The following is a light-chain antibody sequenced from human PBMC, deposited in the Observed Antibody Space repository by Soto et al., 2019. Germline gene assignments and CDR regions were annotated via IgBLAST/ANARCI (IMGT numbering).Light chain of an antibody. V-gene: IGKV3-20*01. CDR1: QSVDSSY. Sequence: EIVLTQSPGTLSLSPGARATLSCRASQSVDSSYLAWYQPKPGQAPRLLIYGASTRATGIPDRFSGSGSGTDFTLIISRLEPEDFAVYYCQQYVSSPRTFGQGTKVEIK. CDR3: QQYVSSPRT. J-gene: IGKJ1*01. CDR2: GAS.